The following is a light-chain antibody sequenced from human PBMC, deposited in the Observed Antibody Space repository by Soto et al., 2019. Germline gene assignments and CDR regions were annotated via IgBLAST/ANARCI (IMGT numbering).Light chain of an antibody. CDR1: SGHSSYI. CDR3: ETGDSNTRV. V-gene: IGLV4-60*02. CDR2: LEGSGSY. J-gene: IGLJ3*02. Sequence: QLVLTQSSSASASLGSSVKLTCTLSSGHSSYIIAWHQQQPGQAPRYLMKLEGSGSYNKGSGVPDCFSGSSSGAARYLTIGHHQVDEEAYYCCETGDSNTRVFGGGTKLTVL.